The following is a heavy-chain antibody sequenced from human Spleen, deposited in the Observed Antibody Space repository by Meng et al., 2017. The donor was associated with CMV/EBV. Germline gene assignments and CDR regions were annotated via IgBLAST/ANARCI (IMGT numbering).Heavy chain of an antibody. V-gene: IGHV4-59*01. CDR1: GGSIGSYY. CDR2: IYYSGST. CDR3: ARDLGFRWFDP. J-gene: IGHJ5*02. D-gene: IGHD7-27*01. Sequence: GSLRLSCTVSGGSIGSYYWSWIRQPPGKGLEWIGYIYYSGSTNYNPSLKSRVTISVDTSKNQFSLKLSSVTAADTAVYYCARDLGFRWFDPWGQGTLVTVSS.